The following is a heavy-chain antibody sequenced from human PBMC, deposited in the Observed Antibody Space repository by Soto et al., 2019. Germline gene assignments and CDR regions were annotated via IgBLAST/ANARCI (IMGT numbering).Heavy chain of an antibody. D-gene: IGHD3-3*01. CDR2: ISSSSSYI. CDR3: ARDIPRLNFGVVIIGGYYYYGMDV. J-gene: IGHJ6*02. CDR1: GFTFSSYS. V-gene: IGHV3-21*01. Sequence: PGGSLRLSCAASGFTFSSYSMNWVRQAPGKGLEWVSSISSSSSYIYYADSVKGRFTISRDNAKNSLYLQMNSLRAEDTAVYYCARDIPRLNFGVVIIGGYYYYGMDVWGQGTTVTVSS.